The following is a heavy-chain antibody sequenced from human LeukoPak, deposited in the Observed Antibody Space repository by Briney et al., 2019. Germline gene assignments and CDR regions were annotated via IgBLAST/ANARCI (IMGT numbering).Heavy chain of an antibody. V-gene: IGHV4-30-4*08. J-gene: IGHJ3*02. CDR2: IYYSGST. CDR3: AGEDVLTTVTPRSVAFDI. D-gene: IGHD4-11*01. CDR1: GGSISSGDYY. Sequence: SQTLSLTCTVSGGSISSGDYYWSWIRQPPGKGLEWIGYIYYSGSTYYNPSLKSRVTISVDTSKNQLSLKLSSVTAADTAVYYCAGEDVLTTVTPRSVAFDIWGQGTMVTVSS.